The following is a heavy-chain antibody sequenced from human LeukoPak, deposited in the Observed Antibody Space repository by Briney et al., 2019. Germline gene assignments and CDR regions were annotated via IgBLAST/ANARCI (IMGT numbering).Heavy chain of an antibody. Sequence: GGSLRLSCAASGFTFSSYTMNWVRQAPGRGLEWVSSIRDSGGSIYYADSVKGRFTISRDNAKNSLYLQMNSLRAEDTAVYYCARAPERYFDWSPIDYWGQGTLVTVPS. V-gene: IGHV3-21*01. CDR3: ARAPERYFDWSPIDY. CDR2: IRDSGGSI. D-gene: IGHD3-9*01. CDR1: GFTFSSYT. J-gene: IGHJ4*02.